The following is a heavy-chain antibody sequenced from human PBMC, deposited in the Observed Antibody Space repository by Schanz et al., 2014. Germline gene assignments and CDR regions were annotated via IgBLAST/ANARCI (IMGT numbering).Heavy chain of an antibody. Sequence: QVQLVQSGAEVKKPGASVKVSCQASGYTFTGYYMHWVRQAPGQGLEWMGQINPNSGGTNYAQKFQGRVTMTRDTSISTAYMELRRLRSDDTAVYYCARDYYDILTDYPYDTFDIWGQGTMVTVSS. D-gene: IGHD3-9*01. CDR1: GYTFTGYY. CDR2: INPNSGGT. J-gene: IGHJ3*02. CDR3: ARDYYDILTDYPYDTFDI. V-gene: IGHV1-2*06.